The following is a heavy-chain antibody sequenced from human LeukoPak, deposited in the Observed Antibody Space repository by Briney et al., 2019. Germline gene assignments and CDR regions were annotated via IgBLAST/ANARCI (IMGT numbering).Heavy chain of an antibody. CDR1: QLTFSRYW. CDR3: ARELGTDGGS. CDR2: INQDGSEK. J-gene: IGHJ4*02. Sequence: GGSLRLSCSASQLTFSRYWMSWVRQAPGKGLEWVANINQDGSEKHYVDSVKGRFTISRDNAKNSLYLQMNSLRAEDTAVYFCARELGTDGGSCGQGTLVTVSS. V-gene: IGHV3-7*01. D-gene: IGHD3-16*01.